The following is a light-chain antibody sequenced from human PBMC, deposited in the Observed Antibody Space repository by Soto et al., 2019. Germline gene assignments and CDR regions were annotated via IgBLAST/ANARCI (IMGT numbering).Light chain of an antibody. CDR1: QIVSSN. V-gene: IGKV3-15*01. CDR2: DAS. J-gene: IGKJ2*01. Sequence: EIVMTQSPATLSVSPGERVTLSCRASQIVSSNLAWYRQKPGQAPRLFMFDASTRATGIPARFSGSGYETEFTLTISSLQSEDFAVYYCQQYNSWPYTFGQGTRLEIK. CDR3: QQYNSWPYT.